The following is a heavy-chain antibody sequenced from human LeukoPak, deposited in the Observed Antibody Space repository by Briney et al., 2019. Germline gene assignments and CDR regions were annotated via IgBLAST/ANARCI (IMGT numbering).Heavy chain of an antibody. CDR2: IKYSSKYL. Sequence: GSLTLSCTASGFTFSSYALNWIRQPPGRGLEWVSCIKYSSKYLYYAVAVKGRFTISRDNTKNSQYLQMNSLRAEDTPGYYCARERGSGWSGGFQHWGQGTLVTVSS. J-gene: IGHJ1*01. CDR3: ARERGSGWSGGFQH. D-gene: IGHD6-19*01. CDR1: GFTFSSYA. V-gene: IGHV3-21*01.